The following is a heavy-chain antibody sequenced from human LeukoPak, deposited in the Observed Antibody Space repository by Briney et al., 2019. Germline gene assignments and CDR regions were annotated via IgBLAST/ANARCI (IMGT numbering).Heavy chain of an antibody. V-gene: IGHV1-18*01. J-gene: IGHJ6*03. CDR1: GYTFTSYG. CDR3: ARDPRKHYSYGGYYYYYYMDV. CDR2: ISAYNGNT. D-gene: IGHD5-18*01. Sequence: ASVKVSCKASGYTFTSYGISWVRQAPGQGLEWMGWISAYNGNTNYAQKLQGRVTMTTDTSTSTAYMELRSLRSDDTAVYYCARDPRKHYSYGGYYYYYYMDVWGKGTTVTVSS.